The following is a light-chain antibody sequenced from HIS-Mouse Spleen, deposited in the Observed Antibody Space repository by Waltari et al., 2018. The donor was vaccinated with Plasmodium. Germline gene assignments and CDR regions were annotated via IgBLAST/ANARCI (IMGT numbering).Light chain of an antibody. Sequence: QSALTQPPSASGSPGQSVTLSCTGTSSAVGGYNYVSWYQPHPGKAPKRMIYAVSKRPSGVPDRFSGSKSGNTASLTVSGLQAEDEADYYCSSYAGSNNLVFGGGTKLTVL. V-gene: IGLV2-8*01. CDR3: SSYAGSNNLV. J-gene: IGLJ2*01. CDR2: AVS. CDR1: SSAVGGYNY.